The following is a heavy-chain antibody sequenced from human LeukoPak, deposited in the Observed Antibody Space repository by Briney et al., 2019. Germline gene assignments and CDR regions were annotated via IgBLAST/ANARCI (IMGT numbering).Heavy chain of an antibody. D-gene: IGHD3-22*01. Sequence: SETLSLTCTVSGGSISSGSYYWSWIRQPAGKGLEWIGRIYTSGSTNYNPSLKSRVTISGDTSNNQFPLNLSSVTAADTAVYYCARDSASGYFDYWGQGTLVTVSS. J-gene: IGHJ4*02. CDR2: IYTSGST. CDR1: GGSISSGSYY. CDR3: ARDSASGYFDY. V-gene: IGHV4-61*02.